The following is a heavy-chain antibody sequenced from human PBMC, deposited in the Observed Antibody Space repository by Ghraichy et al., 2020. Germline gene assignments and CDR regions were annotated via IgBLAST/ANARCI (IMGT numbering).Heavy chain of an antibody. D-gene: IGHD5-18*01. Sequence: GGSLRLSCAASGFTFSSYSMNWVRQAPGKGLEWVSSISSSSSYIYYADSVKGRFTISRDNTKNSLYLQVNSLRAEDTAVYYCARDFSAMVATYYGMDVWGQGTTVTVSS. CDR1: GFTFSSYS. CDR2: ISSSSSYI. CDR3: ARDFSAMVATYYGMDV. J-gene: IGHJ6*02. V-gene: IGHV3-21*01.